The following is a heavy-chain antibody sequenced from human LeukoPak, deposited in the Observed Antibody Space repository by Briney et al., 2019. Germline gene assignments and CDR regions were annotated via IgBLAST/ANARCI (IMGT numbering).Heavy chain of an antibody. CDR3: ARANKVVVPAAIGEYYFDY. CDR1: GFTFSSYS. V-gene: IGHV3-21*01. Sequence: PGGSLRLSCAASGFTFSSYSMNWVRQAPGKGLEWVSSISSSSSYIYYADSVKGRFTISRDNAKNSLYLQMNSLRAEDTAVYYCARANKVVVPAAIGEYYFDYWGQGTLVTVSS. D-gene: IGHD2-2*02. CDR2: ISSSSSYI. J-gene: IGHJ4*02.